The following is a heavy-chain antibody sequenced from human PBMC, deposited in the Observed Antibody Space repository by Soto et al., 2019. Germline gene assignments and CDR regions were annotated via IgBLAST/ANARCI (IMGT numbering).Heavy chain of an antibody. CDR1: GGTFSSYA. CDR3: AGFPTLRSSSSHYFDY. J-gene: IGHJ4*02. Sequence: ASVKVSCKASGGTFSSYAISWVRQAPGQGLEWMGGIIPIFGTANYAQKFQGRVTITADESTSTAYMELSSLRSEDTAVYYCAGFPTLRSSSSHYFDYWGQGTLVTVSS. CDR2: IIPIFGTA. D-gene: IGHD6-6*01. V-gene: IGHV1-69*13.